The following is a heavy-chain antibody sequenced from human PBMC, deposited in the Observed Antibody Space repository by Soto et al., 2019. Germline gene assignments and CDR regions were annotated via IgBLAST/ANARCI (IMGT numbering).Heavy chain of an antibody. D-gene: IGHD5-18*01. J-gene: IGHJ4*02. CDR2: ISSSTNYI. Sequence: LGGSLRLSCAASGFTFSSYSLNWVRQAPGKGLEWVSSISSSTNYIYYADSVKGRFTISRDNAKNSLYLQMNSLRAEDTAVYYCAKEGDSYGPYYFDYWGQGTLVTVSS. V-gene: IGHV3-21*01. CDR1: GFTFSSYS. CDR3: AKEGDSYGPYYFDY.